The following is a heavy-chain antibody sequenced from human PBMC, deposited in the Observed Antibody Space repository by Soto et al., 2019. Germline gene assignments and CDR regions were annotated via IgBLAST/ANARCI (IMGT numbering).Heavy chain of an antibody. J-gene: IGHJ3*02. V-gene: IGHV2-5*02. Sequence: QITLKESGPTLVTPTQTLTLTCTFSGFSHTTSGVGVGWIRQPPGKALEWLAINFWDDEKRYSPSLKSRLTITKDTSKNQVVLSMTNMDPVDTGTYYCAHPDPYDSSGYLAFDIWGQGTMVIVSS. D-gene: IGHD3-22*01. CDR1: GFSHTTSGVG. CDR3: AHPDPYDSSGYLAFDI. CDR2: NFWDDEK.